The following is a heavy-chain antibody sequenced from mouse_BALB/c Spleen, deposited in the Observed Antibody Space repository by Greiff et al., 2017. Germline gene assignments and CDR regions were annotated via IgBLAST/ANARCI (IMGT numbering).Heavy chain of an antibody. CDR3: ARAELGLPFAY. CDR2: IDPANGNT. D-gene: IGHD3-1*01. V-gene: IGHV14-3*02. Sequence: VQLQQSGAELVKPGASVKLSCTASGFNIKDTYMHWVKQRPEQGLEWIGRIDPANGNTKYDPKFQGKATITADTSSNTAYLQLSSLTSEDTAVYYCARAELGLPFAYWGQGTLVTVSA. CDR1: GFNIKDTY. J-gene: IGHJ3*01.